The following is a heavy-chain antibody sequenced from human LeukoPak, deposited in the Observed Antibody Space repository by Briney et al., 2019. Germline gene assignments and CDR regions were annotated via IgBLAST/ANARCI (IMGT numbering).Heavy chain of an antibody. Sequence: SQTLSLTCAISGDSVSSNSAAWNWIRQSPSRGLEWLGRTYYRSKWYNDYAVSVKSRITINPDTSKNQFSLQLNSVTPEDTAVYYCARDGYSSSWTDLNHYYYYMDVWGKGTTVTVSS. V-gene: IGHV6-1*01. J-gene: IGHJ6*03. CDR3: ARDGYSSSWTDLNHYYYYMDV. D-gene: IGHD6-13*01. CDR1: GDSVSSNSAA. CDR2: TYYRSKWYN.